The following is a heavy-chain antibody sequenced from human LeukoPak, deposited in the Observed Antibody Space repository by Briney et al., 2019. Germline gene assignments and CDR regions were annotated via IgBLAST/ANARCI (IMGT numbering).Heavy chain of an antibody. CDR3: ARSTIFGVVNSKGWFDP. V-gene: IGHV4-34*01. Sequence: SETLSLTCAVYGGSFSGYYWSWIRQPPGKGLEWIGETNHSGSTNYNPSLKSRVTISVDTSKNQFSLKLSSVTAADTAVYYCARSTIFGVVNSKGWFDPWGQGTLVTVSS. CDR1: GGSFSGYY. D-gene: IGHD3-3*01. CDR2: TNHSGST. J-gene: IGHJ5*02.